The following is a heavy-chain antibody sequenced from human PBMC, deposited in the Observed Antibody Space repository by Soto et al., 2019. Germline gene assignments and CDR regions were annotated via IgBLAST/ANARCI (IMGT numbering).Heavy chain of an antibody. V-gene: IGHV4-59*12. CDR2: IYYSGSP. CDR1: GGSISSYC. CDR3: ARDAETTVTTTDAFDI. D-gene: IGHD4-17*01. Sequence: SETLSLTCTVSGGSISSYCWCWIRQPPGKGLEWMGYIYYSGSPYYNPSLKSRVTISVDTSKNQFSLKLSSVTAADTAVYYCARDAETTVTTTDAFDIWSQGTMVTVSS. J-gene: IGHJ3*02.